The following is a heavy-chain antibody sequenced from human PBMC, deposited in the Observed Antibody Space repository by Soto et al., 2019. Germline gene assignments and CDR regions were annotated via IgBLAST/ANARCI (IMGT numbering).Heavy chain of an antibody. D-gene: IGHD1-7*01. J-gene: IGHJ3*01. CDR3: ARSLPGTYGAFDL. V-gene: IGHV3-74*02. Sequence: EVQLVESGGGLIQPGGSLRLSCEASGFTVSSNFMSWVRQAPGKGLEWVSRISGDGSSTNYADSVKGRFTISRDNAKNTVYLQIDSLRAEDTAVYYCARSLPGTYGAFDLWGQGTMVTVSS. CDR1: GFTVSSNF. CDR2: ISGDGSST.